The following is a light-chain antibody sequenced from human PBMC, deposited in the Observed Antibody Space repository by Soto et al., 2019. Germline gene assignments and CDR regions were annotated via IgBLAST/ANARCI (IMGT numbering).Light chain of an antibody. V-gene: IGLV2-14*01. J-gene: IGLJ1*01. CDR2: EVS. CDR3: SSYTSSSTYV. CDR1: SSDVGDRDY. Sequence: QSALTQPASVSGSPGQSITMSCTGTSSDVGDRDYVSWYQQHPGKAPKLMIYEVSHRPSGVSNRFSGSKSGNTASLTISGLQAEDEADYYCSSYTSSSTYVFGTGTKLTVL.